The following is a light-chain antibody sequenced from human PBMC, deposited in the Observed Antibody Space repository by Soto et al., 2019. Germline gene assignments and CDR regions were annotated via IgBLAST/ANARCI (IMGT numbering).Light chain of an antibody. CDR1: SSNIGTDT. Sequence: QSVLTQPPSASGTPGQRVTISCYGSSSNIGTDTVNWYQQLPGTAPKLLIHRSNQRTSGVPGRFSVSKSGTSASLAISGLQPEDEADYHCASGDAGLNGWAFGGGSKLTVL. V-gene: IGLV1-44*01. J-gene: IGLJ3*02. CDR2: RSN. CDR3: ASGDAGLNGWA.